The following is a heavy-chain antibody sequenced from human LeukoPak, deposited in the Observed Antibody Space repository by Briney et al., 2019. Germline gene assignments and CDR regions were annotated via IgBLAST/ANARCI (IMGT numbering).Heavy chain of an antibody. CDR2: ISSSSSYI. V-gene: IGHV3-21*01. CDR1: GFTFMSYS. D-gene: IGHD2-15*01. J-gene: IGHJ4*02. Sequence: GGSLRLSCAASGFTFMSYSMNWVRQAPGKGLEWVSSISSSSSYIHYADSVKGRFAISRDNAKNSLYLQMHSLRAEDTAVYYCASGGVAEGADYLGQGTLVTVSS. CDR3: ASGGVAEGADY.